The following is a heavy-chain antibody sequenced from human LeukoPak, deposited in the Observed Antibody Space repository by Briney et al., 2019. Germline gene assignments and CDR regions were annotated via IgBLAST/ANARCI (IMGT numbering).Heavy chain of an antibody. V-gene: IGHV1-18*01. CDR3: ARFYDIGDIVAVPAGDRFDY. CDR2: ISAYNGNT. Sequence: ASVKVSCKASGYTVTSYGISWVRQAPGQGLEWMGWISAYNGNTNYAQKLQGRVTMTTDTSTSTAYMELRSLRSDDTAVYYCARFYDIGDIVAVPAGDRFDYWGQGTLATVSS. J-gene: IGHJ4*02. CDR1: GYTVTSYG. D-gene: IGHD2-2*01.